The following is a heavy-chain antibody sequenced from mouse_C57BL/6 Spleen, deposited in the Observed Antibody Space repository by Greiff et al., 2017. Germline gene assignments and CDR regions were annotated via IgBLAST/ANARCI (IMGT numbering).Heavy chain of an antibody. V-gene: IGHV1-43*01. D-gene: IGHD4-1*01. CDR1: GYSFTGYY. CDR2: INPSTGGT. Sequence: VQLQQSGPELVKPGASVKISCKASGYSFTGYYMHWVKQSSEKSLEWIGEINPSTGGTSYNQKFKGKATLTVDKSSSTAYMQLKSLTSEDSAVYYCARGGLGQDYAMDYWGQGTSVTVSS. CDR3: ARGGLGQDYAMDY. J-gene: IGHJ4*01.